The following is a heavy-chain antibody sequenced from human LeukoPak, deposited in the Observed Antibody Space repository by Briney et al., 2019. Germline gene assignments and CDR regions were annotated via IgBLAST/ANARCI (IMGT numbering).Heavy chain of an antibody. CDR1: GFTFSSYS. Sequence: GGSLRLSCAASGFTFSSYSMNWVRQAPGKGLEWVSSISSSSSYIYYADSVKGRFTISRDNAKNSLYLQVNSLRAEDTAVYYCARAGRRGSGSDPWGQGTLVTVSS. V-gene: IGHV3-21*01. J-gene: IGHJ5*02. CDR3: ARAGRRGSGSDP. D-gene: IGHD3-10*01. CDR2: ISSSSSYI.